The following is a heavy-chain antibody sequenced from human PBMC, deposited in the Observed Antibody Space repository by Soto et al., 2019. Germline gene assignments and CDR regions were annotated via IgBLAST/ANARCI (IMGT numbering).Heavy chain of an antibody. CDR1: GFTFKDYA. J-gene: IGHJ6*03. V-gene: IGHV3-9*01. CDR3: AKAIHGGFNYYYMDV. Sequence: EVQLVESGGGLVQPGRSLRLSCVGSGFTFKDYAVHWVRQAPGKGLEWVSGISWNGDTIGYADSVQGRFTISRDNAKNSLYLQMNSLRTEDTALYYCAKAIHGGFNYYYMDVWGNGTTVTVSS. D-gene: IGHD3-16*01. CDR2: ISWNGDTI.